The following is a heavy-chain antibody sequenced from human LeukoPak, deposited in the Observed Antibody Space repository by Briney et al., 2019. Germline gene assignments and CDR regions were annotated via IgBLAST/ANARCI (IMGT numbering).Heavy chain of an antibody. J-gene: IGHJ3*02. CDR3: ARGLSYEAFDI. Sequence: PSGTLSLTCAVYGGSFSGYYWGWIRQPPGKGLEWIATIYYSGSTYYNPSLKSRVTISADTSKNQFSLKLSSVTAADTAVYYCARGLSYEAFDIWGQGTMVTVSS. CDR2: IYYSGST. CDR1: GGSFSGYY. V-gene: IGHV4-34*01.